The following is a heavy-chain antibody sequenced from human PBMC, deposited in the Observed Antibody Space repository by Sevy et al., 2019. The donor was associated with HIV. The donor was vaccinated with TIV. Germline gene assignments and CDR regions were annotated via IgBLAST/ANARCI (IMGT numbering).Heavy chain of an antibody. J-gene: IGHJ6*03. CDR1: GFTFSGSA. Sequence: GGSLRLSCAASGFTFSGSAMHWVRQASGKGLEWVGRIRSKANSYATAYAASVKGRFTISRDDSKNTAYLQMNSLKTEDTAVYYCTSPHINWNDGEDVWGKGTTVTVS. V-gene: IGHV3-73*01. CDR2: IRSKANSYAT. D-gene: IGHD1-1*01. CDR3: TSPHINWNDGEDV.